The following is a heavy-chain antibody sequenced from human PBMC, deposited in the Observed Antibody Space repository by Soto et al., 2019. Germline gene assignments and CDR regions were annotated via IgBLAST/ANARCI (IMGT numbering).Heavy chain of an antibody. Sequence: SGTLSLTCAVSGFSISSSNWRGWIRQPPGKGLEWIGYIYYSGTTYYNPSLKSRVTMSVDTSKNQFSLKLTSVTPDDTAVYYCARLIGNSWLDSWGQGTLVTVSS. J-gene: IGHJ5*01. CDR2: IYYSGTT. V-gene: IGHV4-28*01. CDR1: GFSISSSNW. CDR3: ARLIGNSWLDS. D-gene: IGHD2-8*01.